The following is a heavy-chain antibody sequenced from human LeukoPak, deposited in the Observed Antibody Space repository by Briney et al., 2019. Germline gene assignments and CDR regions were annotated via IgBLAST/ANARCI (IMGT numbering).Heavy chain of an antibody. CDR1: GFTFSSYS. V-gene: IGHV3-21*01. CDR3: ARDEGAWEFFDY. Sequence: GGSLRLSCAASGFTFSSYSMNWVRQAPGKGLEWVSYISSSSSYIYYADSVKGRFTISRDNAKNSLYLQMNSLRAEDTAVYYCARDEGAWEFFDYWGQGTLVTVSS. CDR2: ISSSSSYI. D-gene: IGHD1-26*01. J-gene: IGHJ4*02.